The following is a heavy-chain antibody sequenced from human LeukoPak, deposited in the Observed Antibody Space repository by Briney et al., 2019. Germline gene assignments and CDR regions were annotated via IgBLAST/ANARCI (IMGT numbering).Heavy chain of an antibody. CDR2: INGDGSAT. CDR1: GFTFRSCW. V-gene: IGHV3-74*01. CDR3: ASLVGGYYPPVEAFDI. D-gene: IGHD3-3*01. J-gene: IGHJ3*02. Sequence: GGSLRLSCAASGFTFRSCWMHWVRQVPGKELVWVSRINGDGSATNYADSVRGRFIISRDNAKNTLYLQMNSLRADDSAVYYCASLVGGYYPPVEAFDIWGQGTMVTVSS.